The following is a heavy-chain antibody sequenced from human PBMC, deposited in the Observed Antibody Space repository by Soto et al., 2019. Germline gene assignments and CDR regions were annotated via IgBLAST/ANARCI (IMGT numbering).Heavy chain of an antibody. CDR3: ARLPYSYVSLYFFDF. Sequence: LRLSCAASGFTFSNYAVIWVRQSPGRGLEWVASISDRGGSTKYADSVNGRFTISRDNSRNTLFLQMDTLRAEDTAVYYCARLPYSYVSLYFFDFWGQGTLVTVSS. CDR1: GFTFSNYA. CDR2: ISDRGGST. V-gene: IGHV3-23*01. D-gene: IGHD5-18*01. J-gene: IGHJ4*02.